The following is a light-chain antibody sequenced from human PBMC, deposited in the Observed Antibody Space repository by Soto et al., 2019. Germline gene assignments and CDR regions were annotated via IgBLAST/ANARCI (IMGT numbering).Light chain of an antibody. Sequence: IQMTQSPSSLSASVGDRVTITCRASQTIXXYLNWYQQKPGKAPKVLIYGASSLQTGVPSRFXGXXXXXXXTLTISSLQPEDFATYYCQQSYTTPRTFGQGTKVEIK. CDR3: QQSYTTPRT. J-gene: IGKJ1*01. CDR2: GAS. V-gene: IGKV1-39*01. CDR1: QTIXXY.